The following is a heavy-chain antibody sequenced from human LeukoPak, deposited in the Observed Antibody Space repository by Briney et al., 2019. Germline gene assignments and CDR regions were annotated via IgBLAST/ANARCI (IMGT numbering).Heavy chain of an antibody. V-gene: IGHV3-23*01. D-gene: IGHD3-22*01. Sequence: GGSLRLSCAASGFTFSSYNMNWVRQAPGKGLEWVSAISGSGGYTFYSDSVKGRFTISRDNSKNTLSLQMNSLRAEDTAVYYCAQDATDFDSSGQTYFDNWGQGTLVTVSS. CDR1: GFTFSSYN. CDR3: AQDATDFDSSGQTYFDN. CDR2: ISGSGGYT. J-gene: IGHJ4*02.